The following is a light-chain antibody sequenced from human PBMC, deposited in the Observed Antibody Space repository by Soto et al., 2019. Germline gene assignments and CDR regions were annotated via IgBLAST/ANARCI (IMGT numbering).Light chain of an antibody. Sequence: EIVLTQSPGTLSLSPGEGATLSCRASQSVSSSYIAWYQQRPGQTPSLLIYGASTRATGIPDTFSGCGSGTHFTLTISRLEPGDFAVYYCQHFGGTTFTVGLGTKVEIK. V-gene: IGKV3-20*01. CDR2: GAS. J-gene: IGKJ1*01. CDR3: QHFGGTTFT. CDR1: QSVSSSY.